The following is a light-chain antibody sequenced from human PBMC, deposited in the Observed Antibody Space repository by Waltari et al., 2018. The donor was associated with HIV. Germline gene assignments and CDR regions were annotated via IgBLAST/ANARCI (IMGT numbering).Light chain of an antibody. CDR1: QSLLYGSNNKNR. CDR2: WAS. V-gene: IGKV4-1*01. Sequence: DIVMTPSPDPLSVSLGERATINCTSSQSLLYGSNNKNRLAWYQQRPGQPPKLLISWASTRESGVPDRFSCSGSGTDFTLTINSLQAEDVAVYYCQQFSLSPPLTFGGGTKVEIK. CDR3: QQFSLSPPLT. J-gene: IGKJ4*01.